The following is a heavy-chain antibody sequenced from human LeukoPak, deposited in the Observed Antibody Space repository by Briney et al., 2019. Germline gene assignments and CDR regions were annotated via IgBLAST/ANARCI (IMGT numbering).Heavy chain of an antibody. J-gene: IGHJ4*02. V-gene: IGHV3-7*01. CDR3: VRDRGLSS. Sequence: GGSLRLSCAASGFTFSSSWMTWVRQAPGKGLEWVANVKEDGSERNYVDSVKGRFIISRDNAKNSVYLQMNSLRAEDTAVYYCVRDRGLSSWGQGTLVTVPS. CDR1: GFTFSSSW. CDR2: VKEDGSER. D-gene: IGHD4/OR15-4a*01.